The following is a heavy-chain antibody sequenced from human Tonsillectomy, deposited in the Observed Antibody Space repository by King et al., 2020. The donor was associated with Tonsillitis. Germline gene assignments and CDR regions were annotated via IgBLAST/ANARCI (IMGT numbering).Heavy chain of an antibody. CDR1: GFSLSTSGVG. J-gene: IGHJ4*02. CDR2: AYWDDDK. D-gene: IGHD3-3*01. Sequence: ITLKESGRTLVKPPQTLTLTCAFSGFSLSTSGVGVGWIRQPPGKALEWLALAYWDDDKRYSPSLRNRLTITRDTSKNQVVLTMTNMDPVDTATYYCAHSRYGDYWSGSQPATFDFWGQGALVTVSS. CDR3: AHSRYGDYWSGSQPATFDF. V-gene: IGHV2-5*02.